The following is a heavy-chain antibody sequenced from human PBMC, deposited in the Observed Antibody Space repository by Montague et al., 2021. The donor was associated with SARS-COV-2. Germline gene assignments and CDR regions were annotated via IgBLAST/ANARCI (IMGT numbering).Heavy chain of an antibody. CDR2: IYYSGST. Sequence: SETLSLTCTVSGGSISSSSYYWGWIRQPPGKGLVWIGSIYYSGSTYYNPSLKSRVTISVDTSKNQSSLKLSSVTAADTAVYYCARSDLSVIVLVVYATRGGYFDLWGRGTLVTVSS. CDR1: GGSISSSSYY. CDR3: ARSDLSVIVLVVYATRGGYFDL. V-gene: IGHV4-39*07. J-gene: IGHJ2*01. D-gene: IGHD2-8*02.